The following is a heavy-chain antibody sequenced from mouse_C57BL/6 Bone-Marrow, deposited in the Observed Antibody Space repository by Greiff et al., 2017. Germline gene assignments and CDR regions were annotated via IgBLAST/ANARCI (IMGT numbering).Heavy chain of an antibody. D-gene: IGHD1-1*01. CDR2: INPNNGGT. CDR1: GYTFTDYN. CDR3: ASPYYYGSSYEWFAY. Sequence: EVQLQQSGPELVKPGASVKMSCKASGYTFTDYNMHWVKQSHGKSLEWIGYINPNNGGTSYNQKFKGKATLTVNKSSSTAYMELRSLTSEDSAVYYCASPYYYGSSYEWFAYWGQGTLVTVSA. V-gene: IGHV1-22*01. J-gene: IGHJ3*01.